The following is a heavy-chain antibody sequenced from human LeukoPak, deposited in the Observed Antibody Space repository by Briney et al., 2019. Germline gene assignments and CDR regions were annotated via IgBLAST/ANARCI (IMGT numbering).Heavy chain of an antibody. CDR2: IYETGST. D-gene: IGHD3-9*01. Sequence: PSETLSLTCTVSGASISSSTYYWGWIRQPPGKGLEWIGCIYETGSTYYKSSLKSRVTISVDTSKNQFSLKLSSVTAADTAVYYCARSVGRYFDWLLSTPFDYWGQGTLVTVSS. CDR1: GASISSSTYY. V-gene: IGHV4-39*07. J-gene: IGHJ4*02. CDR3: ARSVGRYFDWLLSTPFDY.